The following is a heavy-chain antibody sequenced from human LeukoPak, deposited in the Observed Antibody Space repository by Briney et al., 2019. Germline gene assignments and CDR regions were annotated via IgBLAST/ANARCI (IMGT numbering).Heavy chain of an antibody. CDR3: ARGVDSDAPLYYFDY. CDR2: ISSSSSYI. Sequence: PERSLRLSCAASGFTFSSYSMNWVRQAPGKGLEWVSSISSSSSYIYYADSVKGRFTISRDNAKNSLYLQMNSLRAEDTAVYYCARGVDSDAPLYYFDYWGQGTLVTVSS. CDR1: GFTFSSYS. V-gene: IGHV3-21*01. J-gene: IGHJ4*02. D-gene: IGHD5-12*01.